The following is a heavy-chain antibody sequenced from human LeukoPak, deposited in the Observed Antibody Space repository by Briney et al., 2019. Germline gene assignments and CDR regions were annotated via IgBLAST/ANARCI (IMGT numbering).Heavy chain of an antibody. CDR3: TREPRLADY. CDR2: IKQDGSEK. CDR1: GFTFSSRDW. J-gene: IGHJ4*02. V-gene: IGHV3-7*01. Sequence: GGSLRLSCVASGFTFSSRDWMTWVRQAPGKGLEWVANIKQDGSEKNYVDSVKGRFTISRDNAKNSVDLQMNSLRAEDTAVYYCTREPRLADYWGQGTLVTVSS.